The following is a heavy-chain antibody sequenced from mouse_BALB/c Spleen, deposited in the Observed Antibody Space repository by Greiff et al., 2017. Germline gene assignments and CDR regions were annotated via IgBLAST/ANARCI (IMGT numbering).Heavy chain of an antibody. CDR2: IDPYNGGT. J-gene: IGHJ4*01. CDR3: AGGFTTVVATAYYYAMDY. V-gene: IGHV1S135*01. D-gene: IGHD1-1*01. Sequence: EVQRVESGPELVKPGASVKVSCKASGYAFTSYNMYWVKQSHGKSLEWIGYIDPYNGGTSYNQKFKGKATLTVDKSSSTAYMHLNSLTSEDSAVYYCAGGFTTVVATAYYYAMDYWGQGTSVTVSS. CDR1: GYAFTSYN.